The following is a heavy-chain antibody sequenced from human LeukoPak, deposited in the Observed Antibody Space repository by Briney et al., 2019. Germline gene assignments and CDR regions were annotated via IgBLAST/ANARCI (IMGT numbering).Heavy chain of an antibody. CDR2: IYYSGST. J-gene: IGHJ5*02. V-gene: IGHV4-39*07. CDR1: GGSISSRSYY. Sequence: SETLSLTCTVSGGSISSRSYYWGWIRQPPGKGLEWIGSIYYSGSTYYNPSLQGRVTISVDTSKNQFSLQLNSVTPEDTAVYYCARDPGIAVAGRGWFDPWGQGTLVTVSS. CDR3: ARDPGIAVAGRGWFDP. D-gene: IGHD6-19*01.